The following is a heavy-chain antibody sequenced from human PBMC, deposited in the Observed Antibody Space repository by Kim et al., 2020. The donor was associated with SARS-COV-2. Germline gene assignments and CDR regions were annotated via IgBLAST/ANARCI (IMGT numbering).Heavy chain of an antibody. Sequence: PVKGRFTISRDDSKNTLYLQMRSLKTEDTAVYYCSTNRPYYGYYWAHDYQWGLGTLVTVSS. D-gene: IGHD3-16*01. V-gene: IGHV3-15*01. J-gene: IGHJ4*02. CDR3: STNRPYYGYYWAHDYQ.